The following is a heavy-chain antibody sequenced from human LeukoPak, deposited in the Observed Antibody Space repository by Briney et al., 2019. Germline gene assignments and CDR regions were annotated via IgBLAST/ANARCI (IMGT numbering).Heavy chain of an antibody. Sequence: SGPTLVKPTQPLTLTCTFSGFSLRSSGVGVGWIRQPPGKALEWPALIYWNGDERYSPSLKSRLTITKDTSRNQVVLTMTNMDPVDTATYYCVCCTRHYDFLTGYYPRFDYWGQGTLVSVSS. CDR2: IYWNGDE. CDR3: VCCTRHYDFLTGYYPRFDY. CDR1: GFSLRSSGVG. V-gene: IGHV2-5*04. D-gene: IGHD3/OR15-3a*01. J-gene: IGHJ4*02.